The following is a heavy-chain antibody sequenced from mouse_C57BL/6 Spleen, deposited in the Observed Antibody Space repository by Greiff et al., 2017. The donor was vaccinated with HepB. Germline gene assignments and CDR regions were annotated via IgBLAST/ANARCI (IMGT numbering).Heavy chain of an antibody. CDR3: ARIVGSY. J-gene: IGHJ3*01. Sequence: VQLQQSGAELARPGASVKLSCKASGYTFTSYGISWVKSRPGQGLEWIGEIFPRNDNTYYNEKFKDKGTLTADKSSSTAYMEIRSLTSEDSAVYFCARIVGSYWGQGTLVTVSA. D-gene: IGHD1-1*01. V-gene: IGHV1-81*01. CDR2: IFPRNDNT. CDR1: GYTFTSYG.